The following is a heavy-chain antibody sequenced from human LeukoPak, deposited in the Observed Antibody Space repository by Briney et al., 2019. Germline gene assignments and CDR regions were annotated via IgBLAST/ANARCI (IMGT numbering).Heavy chain of an antibody. CDR3: ARYRILWFGESTNWFDP. D-gene: IGHD3-10*01. Sequence: NSSETLSLTCTVSGGSISSYYWSWIRQPPGKGLEWIGYIYYSGSTNYNPSLKSRVTISVDTSKNQFSLKLSSVTAADTAVYYCARYRILWFGESTNWFDPWGQGNLVTVSS. CDR2: IYYSGST. CDR1: GGSISSYY. V-gene: IGHV4-59*01. J-gene: IGHJ5*02.